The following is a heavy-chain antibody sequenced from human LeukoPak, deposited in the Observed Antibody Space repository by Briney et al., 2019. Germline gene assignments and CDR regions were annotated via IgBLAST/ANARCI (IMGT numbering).Heavy chain of an antibody. CDR2: IYYSGST. CDR1: GGSISSYY. Sequence: SETLSLTCTVSGGSISSYYWSWIRQPPGKGLEWIGYIYYSGSTNYNPSLKSRVTISVDTSKNQFSLKLSSVTAADTAVYYCAREVPAAAGTIYDYWSQGTLVTVSS. CDR3: AREVPAAAGTIYDY. J-gene: IGHJ4*02. D-gene: IGHD6-13*01. V-gene: IGHV4-59*01.